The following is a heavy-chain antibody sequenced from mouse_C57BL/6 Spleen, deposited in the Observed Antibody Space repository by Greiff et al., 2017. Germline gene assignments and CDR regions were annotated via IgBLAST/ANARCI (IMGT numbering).Heavy chain of an antibody. V-gene: IGHV1-80*01. J-gene: IGHJ3*01. CDR1: GYAFSSYW. CDR3: ARHITTESFAY. D-gene: IGHD1-2*01. Sequence: VQLQESGAELVKPGASVKISCKASGYAFSSYWLNWVKQRPGTGLEWIGQVYPGYGDTNYNGKFKGKATLTADKSSSTAYMLLSSLTSEDSAVSFCARHITTESFAYWGQGTLVTVSA. CDR2: VYPGYGDT.